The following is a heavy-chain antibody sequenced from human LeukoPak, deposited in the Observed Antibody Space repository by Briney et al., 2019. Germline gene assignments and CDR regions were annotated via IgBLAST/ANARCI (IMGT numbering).Heavy chain of an antibody. Sequence: PGGSLRLSCAASGFSFSVYEIHWVRQAPGKGLEWVSGISWNSGSIGYADSVKGRFTISRDNAKNSLYLQMNSLRAEDTALYYCAKDIATGNRLYYFDYWGQGTLVTVSS. CDR3: AKDIATGNRLYYFDY. CDR1: GFSFSVYE. J-gene: IGHJ4*02. CDR2: ISWNSGSI. D-gene: IGHD1-14*01. V-gene: IGHV3-9*01.